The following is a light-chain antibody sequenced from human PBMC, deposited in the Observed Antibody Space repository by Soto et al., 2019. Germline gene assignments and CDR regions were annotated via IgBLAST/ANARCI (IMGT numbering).Light chain of an antibody. J-gene: IGKJ1*01. CDR3: QQSYNTPRT. Sequence: DIQMTQSPASLSASVGDRVTITCRASQYIDYFLSWYQQKRGQAPKLLIYGASTLVSGVPSKFSGSGSGTDFTLTIHSLEPDDFATYYCQQSYNTPRTFGQGTTVEI. CDR2: GAS. CDR1: QYIDYF. V-gene: IGKV1-39*01.